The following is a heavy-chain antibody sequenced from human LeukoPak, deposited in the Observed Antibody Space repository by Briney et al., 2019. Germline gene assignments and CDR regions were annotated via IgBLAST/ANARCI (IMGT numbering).Heavy chain of an antibody. CDR2: IRAYNGNT. Sequence: ASVKVSCKASGYTFHSYGVSWVRQAPGQGLEWMGWIRAYNGNTNYAQKLQGRVTMTTDTSTSTAYMELRSLRSDDTAVYYCARGTVAVDRYWFDPWGQGTLVTVSS. J-gene: IGHJ5*02. D-gene: IGHD6-19*01. CDR3: ARGTVAVDRYWFDP. CDR1: GYTFHSYG. V-gene: IGHV1-18*01.